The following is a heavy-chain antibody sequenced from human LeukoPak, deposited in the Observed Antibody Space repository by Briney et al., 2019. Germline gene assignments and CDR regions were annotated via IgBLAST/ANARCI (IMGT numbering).Heavy chain of an antibody. J-gene: IGHJ5*02. V-gene: IGHV3-23*01. CDR2: ISGSGGST. CDR1: GFTFSSYA. CDR3: AKDGLMYYDFWSGYEPNWFDP. D-gene: IGHD3-3*01. Sequence: PGGSLRLSCAASGFTFSSYAMSWVRQAPGKGLEWVSAISGSGGSTYYADSVKGRFTISRDNSKSTLYLQMNSLRAEDTAVYYCAKDGLMYYDFWSGYEPNWFDPWGQGTLVTVSS.